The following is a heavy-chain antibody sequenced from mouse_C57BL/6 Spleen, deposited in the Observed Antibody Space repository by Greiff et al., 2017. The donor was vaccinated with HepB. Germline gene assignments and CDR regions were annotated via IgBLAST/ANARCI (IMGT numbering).Heavy chain of an antibody. Sequence: EVKLQESGAELVRPGASVKLSCTASGFNIKDDYMHWVKQRPEKGLEWIGWIDPENGDTEYASKFQGKATITADTSSNTAYLQLSSLTSEDTAGDYCTTLYSNYVVAYWGQGTLVTVSA. CDR3: TTLYSNYVVAY. V-gene: IGHV14-4*01. CDR2: IDPENGDT. J-gene: IGHJ3*01. D-gene: IGHD2-5*01. CDR1: GFNIKDDY.